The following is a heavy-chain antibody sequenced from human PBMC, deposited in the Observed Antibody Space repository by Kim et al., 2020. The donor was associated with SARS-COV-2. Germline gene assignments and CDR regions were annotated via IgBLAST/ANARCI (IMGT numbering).Heavy chain of an antibody. Sequence: GGSLRLSCAASGFTFSSYAMHWVRQAPGKGLEWVAVISHDGSNKYHVDSVKGRFTISRDKSKNTLYLQMNSLRAEDTAVYYCARAVNRGYSYGWTYYYYG. CDR3: ARAVNRGYSYGWTYYYYG. CDR1: GFTFSSYA. V-gene: IGHV3-30*04. D-gene: IGHD5-18*01. CDR2: ISHDGSNK. J-gene: IGHJ6*01.